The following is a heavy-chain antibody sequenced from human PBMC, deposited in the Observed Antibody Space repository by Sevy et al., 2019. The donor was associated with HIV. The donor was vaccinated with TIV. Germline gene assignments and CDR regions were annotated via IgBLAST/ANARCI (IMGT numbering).Heavy chain of an antibody. V-gene: IGHV1-3*01. Sequence: ASVKVSCKASGYTFTSYAMHWVRQAPGQRLEWMGWINAGNGNTKYSQKFQGRVTITRDTSASTAYMELSSLRSEDTAVYYCARDAIMITFWGVQYYFDYWGQRTLVTVSS. CDR3: ARDAIMITFWGVQYYFDY. CDR2: INAGNGNT. D-gene: IGHD3-16*01. CDR1: GYTFTSYA. J-gene: IGHJ4*02.